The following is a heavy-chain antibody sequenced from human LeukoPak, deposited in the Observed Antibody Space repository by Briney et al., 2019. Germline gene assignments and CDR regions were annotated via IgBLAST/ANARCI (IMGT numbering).Heavy chain of an antibody. CDR1: GGSISGYY. V-gene: IGHV4-59*01. J-gene: IGHJ6*03. CDR2: IYYSGST. CDR3: ARDRVSPTLYYYYYMDV. Sequence: PSETLSLTCTVSGGSISGYYWSWIRQPPGKGLEWIGYIYYSGSTNYNPSLKSRVTISVGTFKNQFSLNLSSVTAADTAVYYCARDRVSPTLYYYYYMDVWGKGTTVTVSS.